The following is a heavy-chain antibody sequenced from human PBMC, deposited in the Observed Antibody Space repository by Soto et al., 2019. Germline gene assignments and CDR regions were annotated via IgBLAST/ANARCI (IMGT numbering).Heavy chain of an antibody. CDR3: ARYWHSYNSNYYYGLDV. D-gene: IGHD5-18*01. J-gene: IGHJ6*02. CDR1: GYSFTAKW. V-gene: IGHV5-51*01. Sequence: GESLKISCQAFGYSFTAKWIGWVRQMPGKGLEWMGIIYPDDSDTRYSPSFQGQVTISADKSIRIAYLQWSSLEASDTAIYYCARYWHSYNSNYYYGLDVWGQGTTVTVSS. CDR2: IYPDDSDT.